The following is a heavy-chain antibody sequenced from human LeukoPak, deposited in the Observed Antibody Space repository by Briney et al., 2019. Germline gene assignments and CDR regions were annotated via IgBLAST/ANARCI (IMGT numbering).Heavy chain of an antibody. D-gene: IGHD5-18*01. Sequence: GGSLRLSCAASRFTFSSYWMSWVRQAPGKGLEWVANIKQDGSEKYYVDSVKGRFTISRDNAKNSLYLQMNSLRAEDTAVYYCARGIDSYGSDYWGQGTLVTVSS. V-gene: IGHV3-7*01. CDR2: IKQDGSEK. CDR3: ARGIDSYGSDY. CDR1: RFTFSSYW. J-gene: IGHJ4*02.